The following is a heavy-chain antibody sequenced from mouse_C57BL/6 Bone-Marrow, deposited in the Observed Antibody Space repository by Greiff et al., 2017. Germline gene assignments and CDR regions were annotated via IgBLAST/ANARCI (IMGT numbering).Heavy chain of an antibody. CDR2: ISNGGGST. Sequence: EVQGVESGGGLVQPGGSLKLSCAASGFTFSDYYMYWVRQTPEKRLEWVAYISNGGGSTYYPDTVKGRFTISRDNAKNALYLQMSRLKSEDTAMYYCARQGYGYLPFAYWGQGTLVTVSA. D-gene: IGHD2-2*01. CDR1: GFTFSDYY. J-gene: IGHJ3*01. V-gene: IGHV5-12*01. CDR3: ARQGYGYLPFAY.